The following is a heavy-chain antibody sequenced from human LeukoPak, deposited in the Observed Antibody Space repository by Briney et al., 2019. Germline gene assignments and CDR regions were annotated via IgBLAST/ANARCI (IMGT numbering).Heavy chain of an antibody. V-gene: IGHV1-24*01. D-gene: IGHD1-1*01. CDR1: GYTLTELS. J-gene: IGHJ3*02. CDR3: ATVWLQLARAFDI. CDR2: FDPEDGET. Sequence: ASVKVSCKVSGYTLTELSMHWVRQAPGKGLEWMGGFDPEDGETICAQKFQGRVTMTEDTSTDTAYMELSSLRSEDTAVYYCATVWLQLARAFDIWGQGTMVTVSS.